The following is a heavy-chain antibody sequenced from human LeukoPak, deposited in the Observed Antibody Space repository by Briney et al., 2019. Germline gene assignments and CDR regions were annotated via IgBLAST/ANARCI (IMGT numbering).Heavy chain of an antibody. CDR2: ISYDGSNK. V-gene: IGHV3-30*04. J-gene: IGHJ4*02. CDR1: GFTFSSYA. Sequence: GRSLRLSCAASGFTFSSYAMHWVRQAPGKGLEWVAVISYDGSNKYYADSVKGRFTISRDNSKNTLYPQMNSLRAEDTAVYYCARDGVRIAAAGTYYWGQGTLVTVSS. CDR3: ARDGVRIAAAGTYY. D-gene: IGHD6-13*01.